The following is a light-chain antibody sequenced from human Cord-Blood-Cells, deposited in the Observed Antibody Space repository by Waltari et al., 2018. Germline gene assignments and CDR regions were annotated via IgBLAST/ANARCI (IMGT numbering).Light chain of an antibody. CDR1: SSDVGGYNY. CDR3: SSYTSSSTLDYV. Sequence: QSALTHPASVSGSPGQSITISCTGTSSDVGGYNYVSWYQQHPGKAPKLMIYEVSNRPSGGSNRFSGSKSGNTASLTISGLQAEDEADYYCSSYTSSSTLDYVFGTGTKVTVL. CDR2: EVS. V-gene: IGLV2-14*01. J-gene: IGLJ1*01.